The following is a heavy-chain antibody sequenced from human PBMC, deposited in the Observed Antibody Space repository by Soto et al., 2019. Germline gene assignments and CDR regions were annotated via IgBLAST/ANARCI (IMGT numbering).Heavy chain of an antibody. CDR2: IYYSGST. J-gene: IGHJ5*02. V-gene: IGHV4-31*03. CDR1: GGSISSGGYY. CDR3: ARELLGSSSWYPYNWFDP. Sequence: SETLSLTCTVSGGSISSGGYYWSWIRQHPGKGLEWIGYIYYSGSTYYNPSLKSRVTISVDTSKNQFSLKLSSVTAADTAVYYCARELLGSSSWYPYNWFDPWGQGTLVTVSS. D-gene: IGHD6-13*01.